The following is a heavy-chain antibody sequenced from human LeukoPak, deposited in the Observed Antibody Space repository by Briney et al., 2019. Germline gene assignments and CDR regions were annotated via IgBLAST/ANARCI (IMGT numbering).Heavy chain of an antibody. D-gene: IGHD3-3*01. J-gene: IGHJ4*02. Sequence: GASVTVSCKTSGYTFTVYAINWVRQATGQGLEWMGWMNPNSGNTGYAQKFQGRVTMTRNTSISTAYMELSSLRSEDTAVYYCARSAYYDFWSGFPLTPEFDYWGQGTLVTVSS. V-gene: IGHV1-8*02. CDR2: MNPNSGNT. CDR3: ARSAYYDFWSGFPLTPEFDY. CDR1: GYTFTVYA.